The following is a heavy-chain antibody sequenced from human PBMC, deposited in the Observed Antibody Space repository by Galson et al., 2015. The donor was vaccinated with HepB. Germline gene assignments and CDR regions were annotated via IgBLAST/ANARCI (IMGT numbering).Heavy chain of an antibody. CDR3: ARSLAALDWYFDL. V-gene: IGHV3-21*01. Sequence: SLRLSCAASGFTFSSHWMHWVRQAPGKGLEWVSFISSSSSYIYYADSVKGRFTISRDNAKNSLYLQMNSLRAEDTAVYYCARSLAALDWYFDLWGRGTLVTVSS. CDR1: GFTFSSHW. D-gene: IGHD6-6*01. CDR2: ISSSSSYI. J-gene: IGHJ2*01.